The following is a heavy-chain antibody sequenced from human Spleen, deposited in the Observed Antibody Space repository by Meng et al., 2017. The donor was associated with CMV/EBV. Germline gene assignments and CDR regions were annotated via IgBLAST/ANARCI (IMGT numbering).Heavy chain of an antibody. Sequence: SETLSLTCTVSGGSTRSHYWNWIRQPPGKGLEWIGYINYSGSTNYNPSLKSRVTISVDTSKNQFSLKLSSVTAADTAVYYCARQYCRGGSCYLDYWGQGTLVTVSS. D-gene: IGHD2-15*01. CDR2: INYSGST. J-gene: IGHJ4*02. CDR1: GGSTRSHY. CDR3: ARQYCRGGSCYLDY. V-gene: IGHV4-59*11.